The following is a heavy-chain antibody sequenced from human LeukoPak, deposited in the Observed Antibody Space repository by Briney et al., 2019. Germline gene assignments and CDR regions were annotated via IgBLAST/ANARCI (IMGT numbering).Heavy chain of an antibody. CDR2: IIPIFGTA. D-gene: IGHD3-9*01. CDR3: ARGTSYYDILTGPDY. V-gene: IGHV1-69*05. Sequence: GASVKVSCKASGGTFSSYAISWVRQAPGQGLEWMGGIIPIFGTANYAQKFQGRVTITTDESTSTAYMELSSLRSEDTAVYYCARGTSYYDILTGPDYWGQGTLVTVSS. J-gene: IGHJ4*02. CDR1: GGTFSSYA.